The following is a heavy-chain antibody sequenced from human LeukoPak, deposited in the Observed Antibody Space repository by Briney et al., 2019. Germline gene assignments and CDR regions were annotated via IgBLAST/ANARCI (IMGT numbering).Heavy chain of an antibody. J-gene: IGHJ1*01. D-gene: IGHD4-23*01. Sequence: SQTLSLTCAVDGGSFSGYYWSWIRQPPGKGLEWIGEINHSGSTNYNPSLKSRVPISVDTSKNQFSLKLSSVTAAHTAVYYCASNYGGNSSYFQHWGQGTLVTVSS. CDR2: INHSGST. CDR1: GGSFSGYY. CDR3: ASNYGGNSSYFQH. V-gene: IGHV4-34*01.